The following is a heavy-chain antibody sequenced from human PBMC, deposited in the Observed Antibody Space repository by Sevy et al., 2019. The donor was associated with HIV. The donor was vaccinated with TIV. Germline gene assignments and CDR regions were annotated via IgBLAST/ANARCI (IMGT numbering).Heavy chain of an antibody. J-gene: IGHJ4*02. D-gene: IGHD2-8*01. CDR2: LSFGCGEI. V-gene: IGHV3-23*01. CDR3: AREGCTKPHDY. Sequence: GGCLRLSCAASGFTFSKYSMSWVRQPPGKGLEWVSTLSFGCGEINYADSVKGRFTISRDNSKSSVYLQMNNLRPEDSAVYYCAREGCTKPHDYWGQGTLVTVS. CDR1: GFTFSKYS.